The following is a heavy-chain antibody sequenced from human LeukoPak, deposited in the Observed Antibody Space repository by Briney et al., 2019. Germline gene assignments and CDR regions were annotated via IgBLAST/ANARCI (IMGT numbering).Heavy chain of an antibody. V-gene: IGHV3-30-3*01. CDR2: ISYDGSNK. CDR1: GFTFSSYA. J-gene: IGHJ4*02. CDR3: ARGGYYYDSSGPLSY. D-gene: IGHD3-22*01. Sequence: PGGSLRLSCAASGFTFSSYAMHWVRQAPGKGLEWVAVISYDGSNKYYADSVKGRFTISRDNSKNTLYLQMNSLRAEDTAVYYCARGGYYYDSSGPLSYWGQGTLVTVSS.